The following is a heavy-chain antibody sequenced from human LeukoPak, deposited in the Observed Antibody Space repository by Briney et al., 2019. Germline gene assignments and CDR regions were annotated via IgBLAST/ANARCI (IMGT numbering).Heavy chain of an antibody. Sequence: GWSLRLSCAASGFTFSSYAMSWVRQAPGKGLEWVSAISGSGGSTYYADSVKGRFTISRDNSKNTLYLQMNSLRAEDTAVYYCAKIYCSGGSCSDYWGQGTLVTVSS. D-gene: IGHD2-15*01. CDR2: ISGSGGST. V-gene: IGHV3-23*01. J-gene: IGHJ4*02. CDR3: AKIYCSGGSCSDY. CDR1: GFTFSSYA.